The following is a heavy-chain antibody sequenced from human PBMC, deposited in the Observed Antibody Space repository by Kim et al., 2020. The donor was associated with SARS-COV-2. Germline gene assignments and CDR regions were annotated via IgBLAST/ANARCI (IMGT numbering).Heavy chain of an antibody. V-gene: IGHV1-24*01. D-gene: IGHD6-13*01. Sequence: AQKFQGRVTMTEDTSTDTAYMELSRLRSEDTAVYYCATDPGAAGRNWFDPWGQGTLVTVSS. J-gene: IGHJ5*02. CDR3: ATDPGAAGRNWFDP.